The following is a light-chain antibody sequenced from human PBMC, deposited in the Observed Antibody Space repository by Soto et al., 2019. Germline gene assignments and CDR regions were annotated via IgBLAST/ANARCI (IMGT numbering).Light chain of an antibody. CDR3: QVRRNWAIT. CDR1: QSISIF. Sequence: EIVLTQSPATLSLSPGERATLSCRASQSISIFLAWYQQKPGRAPRLLIYDASNRATGIPGRFSGSGSGTDFTLTISSLEPADFAVYYCQVRRNWAITFGQGTRLEIK. J-gene: IGKJ5*01. CDR2: DAS. V-gene: IGKV3-11*01.